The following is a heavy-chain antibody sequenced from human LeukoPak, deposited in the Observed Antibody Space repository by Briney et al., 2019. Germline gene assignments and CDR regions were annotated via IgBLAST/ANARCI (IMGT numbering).Heavy chain of an antibody. CDR3: ASGGYYDSSGSSDY. CDR1: GFTFSSYS. Sequence: TGGSLRLSCAASGFTFSSYSMTWVRQAPGKGLEWVSSISSSSSYIYYADSVKGRFTISRDNAKNSQYLQMNSLRAEDTAVYYCASGGYYDSSGSSDYWGQGTLVTVSS. D-gene: IGHD3-22*01. CDR2: ISSSSSYI. J-gene: IGHJ4*02. V-gene: IGHV3-21*01.